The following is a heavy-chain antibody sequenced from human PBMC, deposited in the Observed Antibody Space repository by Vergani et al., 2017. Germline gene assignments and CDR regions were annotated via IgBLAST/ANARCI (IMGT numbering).Heavy chain of an antibody. Sequence: QVQLVQSGAEVKKPGSSVKVSCKASGGTFSSYAISWVRQAPGQGLEWMGRIIPIFGTANYAQTFQGRVTITADESTSTAYMELSSLRSEDTAVYYCARGCSGGSCYGSGAFDIWGQGTMVTVSS. D-gene: IGHD2-15*01. J-gene: IGHJ3*02. CDR1: GGTFSSYA. CDR2: IIPIFGTA. CDR3: ARGCSGGSCYGSGAFDI. V-gene: IGHV1-69*18.